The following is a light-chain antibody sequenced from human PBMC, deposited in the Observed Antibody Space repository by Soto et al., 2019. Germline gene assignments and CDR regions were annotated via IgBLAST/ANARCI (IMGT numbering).Light chain of an antibody. CDR1: QSVNNN. V-gene: IGKV3-15*01. Sequence: EIVMTQSPATLSVSPGERATLFCRASQSVNNNLAWYQRKPGQVPRLLFSGASTRDIGVPARFSGSGSGTEFTLTISSLQSEDFAVYYCQQYNNWPPTFGQGTKVEIK. CDR2: GAS. J-gene: IGKJ1*01. CDR3: QQYNNWPPT.